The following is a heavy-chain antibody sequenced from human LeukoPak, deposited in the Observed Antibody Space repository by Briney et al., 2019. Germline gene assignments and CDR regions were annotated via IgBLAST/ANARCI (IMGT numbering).Heavy chain of an antibody. Sequence: SVKVSCKASGGTFSSYAISWVRQAPGQGLEWMGGIIPIFGTANYAQKYQGRVTITTDESTSTAYMELSSLRSEDTAVYYCAVAEGIVATISGFAYYFDYWGQGTLVTVSS. CDR1: GGTFSSYA. V-gene: IGHV1-69*05. D-gene: IGHD5-12*01. CDR3: AVAEGIVATISGFAYYFDY. J-gene: IGHJ4*02. CDR2: IIPIFGTA.